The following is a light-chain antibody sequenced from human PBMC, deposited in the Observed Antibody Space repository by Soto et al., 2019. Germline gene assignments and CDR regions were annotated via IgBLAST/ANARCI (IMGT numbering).Light chain of an antibody. V-gene: IGKV3-15*01. CDR2: GTS. CDR3: QQYNDWPRT. J-gene: IGKJ1*01. Sequence: ESVLTQSTGTLSLSPGERATLYCRGSQIICMSYLAWYQQTPGQAPRLLIYGTSTRATGIPARFSGSGSETEFTLAISSLQSEDFAVYYCQQYNDWPRTFGQGTKVDIK. CDR1: QIICMSY.